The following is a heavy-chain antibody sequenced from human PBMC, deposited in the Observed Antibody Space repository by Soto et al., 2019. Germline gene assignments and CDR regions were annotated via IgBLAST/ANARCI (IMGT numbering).Heavy chain of an antibody. CDR3: ARDTQYGDYAYAFDI. V-gene: IGHV3-48*01. CDR2: ISSSSSTI. Sequence: GGSLRLSCAASGFTFSSYSMNWVRQAPGKGLEWVSYISSSSSTIYYADSVKGRFTISRDNAKNSLYLQMNSLRAEDTAVFYCARDTQYGDYAYAFDIWGQGTMVTV. D-gene: IGHD4-17*01. J-gene: IGHJ3*02. CDR1: GFTFSSYS.